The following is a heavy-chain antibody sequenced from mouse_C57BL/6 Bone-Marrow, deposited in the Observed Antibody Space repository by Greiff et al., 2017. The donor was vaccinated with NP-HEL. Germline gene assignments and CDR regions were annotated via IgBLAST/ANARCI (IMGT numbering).Heavy chain of an antibody. J-gene: IGHJ2*01. CDR3: ARDGDYYGNFDY. CDR2: IYPGSGNT. V-gene: IGHV1-76*01. CDR1: GYTFTDYY. D-gene: IGHD1-1*01. Sequence: QVQLQQSGAELVRPGASVKLSCKASGYTFTDYYINWVKQRPGQGLEWIARIYPGSGNTYYIEKFKGKATLTAEKSSSTAYMQLSSLTSEDSAVYFCARDGDYYGNFDYWGQGTTLTVSS.